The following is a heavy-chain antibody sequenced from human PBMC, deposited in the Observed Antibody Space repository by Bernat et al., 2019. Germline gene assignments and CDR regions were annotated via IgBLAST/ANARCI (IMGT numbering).Heavy chain of an antibody. J-gene: IGHJ4*02. D-gene: IGHD1-14*01. CDR1: GGTFSSYA. V-gene: IGHV1-69*12. CDR2: IIPIFDTA. CDR3: ARDIRMGGPFDY. Sequence: QVQLVQSGAEVKKPGSSVKVSCKASGGTFSSYAISWVRQAPGQGLEWMGGIIPIFDTANYAQKFQDRVTITADESTSTAYMELSSLRSEDTAVYYCARDIRMGGPFDYWGQGTLVTVSS.